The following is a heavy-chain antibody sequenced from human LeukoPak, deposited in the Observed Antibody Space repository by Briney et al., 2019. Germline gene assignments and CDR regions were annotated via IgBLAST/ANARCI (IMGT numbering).Heavy chain of an antibody. CDR3: ARDATLSDILTADDAFDI. Sequence: GASVKVSCKASGYTFTGYYMHWVRQAPGQGLEWMGWINPNSGGTNYAQKFHGRVTMTRDTSISTAYMELSGLRSDDTAVYYRARDATLSDILTADDAFDIWGQGTMVTVSS. CDR2: INPNSGGT. CDR1: GYTFTGYY. V-gene: IGHV1-2*02. J-gene: IGHJ3*02. D-gene: IGHD3-9*01.